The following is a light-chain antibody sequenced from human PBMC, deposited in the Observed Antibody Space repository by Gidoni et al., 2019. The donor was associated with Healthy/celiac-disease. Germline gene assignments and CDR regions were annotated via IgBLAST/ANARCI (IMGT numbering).Light chain of an antibody. Sequence: SSVLTQPPSVSLAPGKTARITCGGNNIGSKSVHWYQQKPGQAPVLVIYYDSDRPSGIPERFSGSNSGNTATLTISRVEAGDEADYYCQVWDSSSDHPGVFGGGTKLTVL. J-gene: IGLJ3*02. CDR3: QVWDSSSDHPGV. CDR2: YDS. CDR1: NIGSKS. V-gene: IGLV3-21*04.